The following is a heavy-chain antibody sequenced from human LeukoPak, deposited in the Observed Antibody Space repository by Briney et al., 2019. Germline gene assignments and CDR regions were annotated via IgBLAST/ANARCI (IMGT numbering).Heavy chain of an antibody. J-gene: IGHJ5*02. D-gene: IGHD2-2*01. CDR2: IIPILGIA. V-gene: IGHV1-69*04. CDR1: GGTFSSYT. CDR3: ARDLEAVVVVPAAYTPFDP. Sequence: SVKVSCKACGGTFSSYTISWVRQAPGQGLEWMGRIIPILGIANYAQKFQGRVTITADKSTSTAYMELSSLRSEDTAVYYCARDLEAVVVVPAAYTPFDPWGQGTLVTVSS.